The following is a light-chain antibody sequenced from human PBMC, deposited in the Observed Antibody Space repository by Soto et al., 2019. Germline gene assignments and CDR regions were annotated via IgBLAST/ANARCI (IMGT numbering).Light chain of an antibody. CDR3: QHYNSYLIN. CDR2: KAS. J-gene: IGKJ5*01. Sequence: DIQMTQSPSTLSGSVVDIVKINFLASQTISSWLAWYQQKPGKAPKLLIHKASTLKSGVPSRFSGSGSGTEFTLTISSLQPDDFATYYCQHYNSYLINFGQGTRREN. CDR1: QTISSW. V-gene: IGKV1-5*03.